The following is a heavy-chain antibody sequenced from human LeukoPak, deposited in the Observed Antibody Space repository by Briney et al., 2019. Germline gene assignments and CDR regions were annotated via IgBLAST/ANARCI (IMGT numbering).Heavy chain of an antibody. CDR2: IYYSGST. J-gene: IGHJ2*01. Sequence: SETLSLTCTVSGGSISSYYWSWIRQPPGKGLEWIGYIYYSGSTNYNPSLKSRVTISVDTSKNQFPLKLSSVTAADTAVYYCARQLDYGVNNAAWYFDLWGRGTLVTVSS. CDR3: ARQLDYGVNNAAWYFDL. D-gene: IGHD4-17*01. CDR1: GGSISSYY. V-gene: IGHV4-59*08.